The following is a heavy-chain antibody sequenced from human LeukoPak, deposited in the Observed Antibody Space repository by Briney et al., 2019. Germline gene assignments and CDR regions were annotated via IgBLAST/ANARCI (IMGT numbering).Heavy chain of an antibody. CDR2: IYPGDSDT. CDR1: GYSFTCYW. Sequence: AGESLEISCKGSGYSFTCYWIAWVRQMPGKGLEWMGIIYPGDSDTRYSPSFQGQVTISADKSISTAYLQWSNLKASDTAMYYCARLSRAVLTYGMDAWGKGTTVTVTS. D-gene: IGHD6-19*01. J-gene: IGHJ6*04. CDR3: ARLSRAVLTYGMDA. V-gene: IGHV5-51*01.